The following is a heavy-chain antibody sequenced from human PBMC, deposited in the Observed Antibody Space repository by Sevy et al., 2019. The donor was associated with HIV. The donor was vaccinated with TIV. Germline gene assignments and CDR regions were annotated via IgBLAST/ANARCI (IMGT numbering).Heavy chain of an antibody. CDR1: GFTFDDYA. D-gene: IGHD3-3*01. V-gene: IGHV3-9*01. J-gene: IGHJ3*02. CDR3: ANGIWGPGRVVLSDAFDI. Sequence: GGSLRLSCAASGFTFDDYAMHWVRQAPGKGLEWVSGISWNSGSIGYADSVKGRFTISRDNAKNSLYLQMNSLRAEDTALYYCANGIWGPGRVVLSDAFDIWGQGTMVTVSS. CDR2: ISWNSGSI.